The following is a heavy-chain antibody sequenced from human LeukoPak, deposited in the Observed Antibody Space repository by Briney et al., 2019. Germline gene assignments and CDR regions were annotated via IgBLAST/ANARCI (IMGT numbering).Heavy chain of an antibody. CDR1: GFTFSSYA. CDR3: AKDPRVAAFSDAFDI. D-gene: IGHD6-19*01. CDR2: ISGSGGST. Sequence: PGGSLRLSCAASGFTFSSYAMSWVRQAPGKGLEWVSAISGSGGSTYYAGSVKGRFTISRDNSKNTPYLQMNSLRAEDTAVYYCAKDPRVAAFSDAFDIWGQGTMVTVSS. J-gene: IGHJ3*02. V-gene: IGHV3-23*01.